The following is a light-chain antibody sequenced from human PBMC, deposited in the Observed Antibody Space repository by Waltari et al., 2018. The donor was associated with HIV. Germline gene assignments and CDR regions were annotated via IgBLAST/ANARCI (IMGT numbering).Light chain of an antibody. J-gene: IGLJ3*02. Sequence: QSLLTPPPSASGTPGQRVTISCSGSSSNIGRNYVYWYQQLPGTAPKLLIYRNNQRPSGVPGRFSGAKAGTSATLAISGLRSEDEADYYCAACDDSLIGPNWVFAGGTKLTVL. CDR2: RNN. CDR3: AACDDSLIGPNWV. CDR1: SSNIGRNY. V-gene: IGLV1-47*01.